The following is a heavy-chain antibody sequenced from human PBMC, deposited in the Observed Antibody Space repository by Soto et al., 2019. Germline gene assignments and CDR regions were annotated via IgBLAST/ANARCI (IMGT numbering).Heavy chain of an antibody. CDR3: AAYFSGWNEFVDY. CDR1: GGTLSSYT. J-gene: IGHJ4*02. V-gene: IGHV1-69*02. D-gene: IGHD6-19*01. Sequence: SVKVSCKASGGTLSSYTISCVRQAPGQGLEWMGRIIPILGIANYAQKFQGRVTITADKSTSTAYMELSSLRSEDTAVYYCAAYFSGWNEFVDYWGQGTLVTVSS. CDR2: IIPILGIA.